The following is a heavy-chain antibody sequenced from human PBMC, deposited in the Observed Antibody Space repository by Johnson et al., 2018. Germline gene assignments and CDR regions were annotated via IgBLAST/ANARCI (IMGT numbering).Heavy chain of an antibody. Sequence: QVQLQESGPGLVKXSETXSLXCTVSGGSISSSSYYWGWIRQPPGKGLEWIGRISYSGSPYYNPSLKSRFTISVDTSTNPFSRKLSSVTAADTAVYYCARARGSSIDAFDIWGQGTMVTVSS. V-gene: IGHV4-39*01. D-gene: IGHD1-26*01. CDR3: ARARGSSIDAFDI. CDR2: ISYSGSP. CDR1: GGSISSSSYY. J-gene: IGHJ3*02.